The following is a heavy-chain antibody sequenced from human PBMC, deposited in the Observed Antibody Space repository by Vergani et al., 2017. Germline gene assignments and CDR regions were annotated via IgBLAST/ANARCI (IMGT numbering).Heavy chain of an antibody. CDR1: GFTFSSYS. V-gene: IGHV3-48*01. CDR2: ISSSSSTI. Sequence: EMQLVESGGGLVQPGGSLRLSCAASGFTFSSYSMNWVRQAPGKGLEWVSYISSSSSTIYDADSVKGRFTISRDNAKNSLYLQMNSLRAEDTAVYYCARDAHGWHCSSTSCSNYYYYGMDVWGQGTTVTVSS. D-gene: IGHD2-2*01. CDR3: ARDAHGWHCSSTSCSNYYYYGMDV. J-gene: IGHJ6*02.